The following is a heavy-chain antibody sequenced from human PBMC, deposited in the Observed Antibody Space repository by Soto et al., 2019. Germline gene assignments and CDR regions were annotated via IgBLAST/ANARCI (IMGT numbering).Heavy chain of an antibody. Sequence: SVKVSCKASGCSLSTNPISWVRQAPGQGLEWMGGTGSGTGPGNHAQKFQGRLTVTADKSTSTVYMELTNLSSEDTAVYYCARRHSGGFFRFFDSWGQGTLVTVSS. D-gene: IGHD2-15*01. CDR1: GCSLSTNP. CDR2: TGSGTGPG. J-gene: IGHJ4*02. CDR3: ARRHSGGFFRFFDS. V-gene: IGHV1-69*06.